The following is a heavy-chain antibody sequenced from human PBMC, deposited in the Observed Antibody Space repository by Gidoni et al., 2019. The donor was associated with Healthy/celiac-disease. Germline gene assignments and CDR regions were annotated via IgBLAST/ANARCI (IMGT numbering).Heavy chain of an antibody. CDR1: GYPFTGYY. CDR3: ARSLSGEDFDY. J-gene: IGHJ4*02. CDR2: INPNSGGT. V-gene: IGHV1-2*02. D-gene: IGHD4-17*01. Sequence: QVQLVQSGAEVKKPGASVKVSCKASGYPFTGYYMHWVRQAPGQGLDWMGWINPNSGGTNYAQKLQVRVTMTRDTSIRTAYMELSRLRSDDTAVYYCARSLSGEDFDYWGQGTLITFSS.